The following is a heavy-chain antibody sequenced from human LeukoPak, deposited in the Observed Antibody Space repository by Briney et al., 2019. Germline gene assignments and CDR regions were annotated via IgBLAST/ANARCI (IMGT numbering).Heavy chain of an antibody. J-gene: IGHJ6*03. V-gene: IGHV4-34*01. D-gene: IGHD6-13*01. CDR3: ARLPWGSSWHYYYYYMDV. CDR1: GGSFSGYY. Sequence: SETLSLTCAVYGGSFSGYYWSWIRQPPGKGLEWIGEINHSGGTNYNPSLKSRVTISVDTSKNQFSLKLSSVTAADTAVYYCARLPWGSSWHYYYYYMDVWGKGTTVTISS. CDR2: INHSGGT.